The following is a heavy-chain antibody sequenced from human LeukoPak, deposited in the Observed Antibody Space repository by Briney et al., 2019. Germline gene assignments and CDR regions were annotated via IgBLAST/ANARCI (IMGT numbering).Heavy chain of an antibody. CDR2: ISYDGSNK. Sequence: GGSLRLSCAASGFTFSSYGMHWVRQAPGKGLEWVAVISYDGSNKYYADSVKGRFTISRDNSKNTLYLQMNSLRAEDTAVYYCARALGDYWGQGTLVTVSS. CDR1: GFTFSSYG. V-gene: IGHV3-30*03. J-gene: IGHJ4*02. CDR3: ARALGDY.